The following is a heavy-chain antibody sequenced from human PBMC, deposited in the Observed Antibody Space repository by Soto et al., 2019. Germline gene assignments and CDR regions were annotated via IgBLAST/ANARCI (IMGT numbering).Heavy chain of an antibody. D-gene: IGHD2-2*01. V-gene: IGHV3-23*01. CDR2: ISGSGGST. Sequence: EVQLLESGGGLVQPGGSLRLSCAASGFTFSSYAMSWVRLAPGKGLEWVSAISGSGGSTYYADSVKGRFTISRDNSKNTLYLQMNSLRAEDTAVYYCAKIDDIVVVPAAMLDYWGQGTLVTVSS. J-gene: IGHJ4*02. CDR1: GFTFSSYA. CDR3: AKIDDIVVVPAAMLDY.